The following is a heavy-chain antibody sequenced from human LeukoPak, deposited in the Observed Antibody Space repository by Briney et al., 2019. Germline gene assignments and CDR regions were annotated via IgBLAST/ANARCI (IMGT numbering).Heavy chain of an antibody. Sequence: GGSLRLSCAASGFTFSGYWMTWVRQAPGKGLEWVANIKQDGSEKNYVDSVKGRFTIFRDNAKNSLYLQMNSLRAEDTAVYYCASEKYYDFWSDRVYWGQGTLVTVSS. J-gene: IGHJ4*02. CDR3: ASEKYYDFWSDRVY. CDR1: GFTFSGYW. CDR2: IKQDGSEK. D-gene: IGHD3-3*01. V-gene: IGHV3-7*01.